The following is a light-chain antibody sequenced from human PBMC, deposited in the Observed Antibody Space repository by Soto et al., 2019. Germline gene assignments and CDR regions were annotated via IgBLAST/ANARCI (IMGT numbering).Light chain of an antibody. CDR3: QQYGSSPRT. CDR2: GAS. Sequence: ESVLTQSPGTLSLSTGERATLSCRASQSVSSSYLAWYQQKPGQAPRLLIYGASSRATGIPDRFSGSGSGTDFTLTISRLEPEDVAVYYCQQYGSSPRTFCQGTKVDIK. V-gene: IGKV3-20*01. CDR1: QSVSSSY. J-gene: IGKJ1*01.